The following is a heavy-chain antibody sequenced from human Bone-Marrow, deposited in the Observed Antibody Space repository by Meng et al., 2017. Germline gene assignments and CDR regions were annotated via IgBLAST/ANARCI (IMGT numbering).Heavy chain of an antibody. CDR3: TLTVTTQFDY. D-gene: IGHD4-17*01. V-gene: IGHV3-73*02. CDR1: GFTFSGSA. CDR2: IRSKANSYAT. J-gene: IGHJ4*02. Sequence: EGPLAVPGGGLSPPGGSLKLPCAASGFTFSGSAMHWVRQASGKGLEWVGRIRSKANSYATAYAASVKGRFTISRDDSKNTAYLQMNSLKTEDTAVYYCTLTVTTQFDYWGQGTLVTVSS.